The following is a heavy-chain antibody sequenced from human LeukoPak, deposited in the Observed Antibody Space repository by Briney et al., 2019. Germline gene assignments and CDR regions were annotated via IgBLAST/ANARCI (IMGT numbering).Heavy chain of an antibody. CDR1: GYTFTGYY. CDR3: ASGSAITMVRGVSSYYYYTDV. V-gene: IGHV1-2*02. CDR2: INPNSGGT. Sequence: ASVKVSCKASGYTFTGYYMHWVRQAPGQGLEWMGWINPNSGGTNYAHKFQGRVTLTSDQSISTAYMELSRLRSDDTAVYYCASGSAITMVRGVSSYYYYTDVCGKGTTVTVSS. J-gene: IGHJ6*03. D-gene: IGHD3-10*01.